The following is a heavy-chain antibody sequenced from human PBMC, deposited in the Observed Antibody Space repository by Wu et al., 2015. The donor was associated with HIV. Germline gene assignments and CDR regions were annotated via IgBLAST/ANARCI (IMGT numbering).Heavy chain of an antibody. J-gene: IGHJ4*02. Sequence: QVQLEQSGAEMKRPGASVKVSCKTSGYTFTTYGVNWVRQAPGQGLEWMGWISTSNGDTHYAQKFQARLTMTTDASTSTAYMELSSLRSDDTAVYYCSRDQSTIRPHYDYVGPGNLVHRLL. V-gene: IGHV1-18*01. D-gene: IGHD1-14*01. CDR1: GYTFTTYG. CDR2: ISTSNGDT. CDR3: SRDQSTIRPHYDY.